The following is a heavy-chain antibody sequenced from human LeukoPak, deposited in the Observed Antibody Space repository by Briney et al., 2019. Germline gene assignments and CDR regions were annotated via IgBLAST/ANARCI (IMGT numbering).Heavy chain of an antibody. CDR3: AKSLISSSWYQGGPYYMDV. CDR1: GFTFSSYG. Sequence: GGTLRLSCAASGFTFSSYGMHWVRQAPGKGLEWVAFIRYDGSNKYYADSVKGRFTISRDNSKNTPYLQMNSLRAEDTAVYYCAKSLISSSWYQGGPYYMDVWGKGTTVTISS. CDR2: IRYDGSNK. D-gene: IGHD6-13*01. V-gene: IGHV3-30*02. J-gene: IGHJ6*03.